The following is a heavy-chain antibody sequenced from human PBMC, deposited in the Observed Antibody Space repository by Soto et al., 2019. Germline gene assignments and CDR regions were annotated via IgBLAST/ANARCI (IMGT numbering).Heavy chain of an antibody. CDR3: AKDARGPGTIVGAIGVFDY. Sequence: QVQLVEFGGGVVQPGRSLRLSCAASGFTFSSYGMHWVRQAPGKGLEWVAVISYDGSNKYYADSVKGRFTISRDNSKNTLYLQMNSLRAEDTAVYYCAKDARGPGTIVGAIGVFDYWGQGTLVTVSS. J-gene: IGHJ4*02. CDR2: ISYDGSNK. V-gene: IGHV3-30*18. CDR1: GFTFSSYG. D-gene: IGHD1-26*01.